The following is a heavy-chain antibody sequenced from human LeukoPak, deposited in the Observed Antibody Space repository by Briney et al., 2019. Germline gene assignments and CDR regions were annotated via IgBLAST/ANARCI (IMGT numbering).Heavy chain of an antibody. Sequence: GLLRLSGTASGFPFGVRWGHWVGQAPGRGWVWISLIKKDGFISTYADSVKGRFTRSRDDANNTLSLQMDSIRADDTAGYYCATDLDYTFDYWGRGTLVTVSS. CDR1: GFPFGVRW. CDR3: ATDLDYTFDY. D-gene: IGHD4-4*01. V-gene: IGHV3-74*03. CDR2: IKKDGFIS. J-gene: IGHJ4*02.